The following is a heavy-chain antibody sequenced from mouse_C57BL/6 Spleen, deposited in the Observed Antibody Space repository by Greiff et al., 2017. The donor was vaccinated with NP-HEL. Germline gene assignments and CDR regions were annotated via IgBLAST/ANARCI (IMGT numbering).Heavy chain of an antibody. D-gene: IGHD1-1*01. Sequence: EVKLVESGGGLVKPGGSLKLSCAASGFTFSDYGMHWVRQAPEKGLEWVAYISSGSSTIYYADTVKGRFTISTDNAKNTLFLQMTSLRSEDTAMYYCARNYGSSRFAYWGQGTLVTVSA. CDR3: ARNYGSSRFAY. J-gene: IGHJ3*01. CDR1: GFTFSDYG. V-gene: IGHV5-17*01. CDR2: ISSGSSTI.